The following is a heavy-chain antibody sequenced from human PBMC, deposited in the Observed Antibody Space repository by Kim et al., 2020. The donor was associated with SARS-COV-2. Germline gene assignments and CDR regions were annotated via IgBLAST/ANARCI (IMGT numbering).Heavy chain of an antibody. CDR1: GGSISSSSYY. CDR3: ARLRDYNFDY. Sequence: SETLSLTCTVSGGSISSSSYYWGWIRQPPGKGLEWIGSIYYSGSTYYNPSLKSRVTISVDTSKNQFSLKMSSVTAADTAVYYCARLRDYNFDYWGQGTLVTVSS. V-gene: IGHV4-39*01. J-gene: IGHJ4*02. CDR2: IYYSGST. D-gene: IGHD4-17*01.